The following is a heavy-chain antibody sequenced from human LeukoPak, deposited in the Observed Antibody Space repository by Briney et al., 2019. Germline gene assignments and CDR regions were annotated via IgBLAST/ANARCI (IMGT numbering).Heavy chain of an antibody. Sequence: GGSLRLSCAASGFTFSDYYMSWIRQAPGKVLEWVSYISSSGSTIYYADSVKGRFTISRDNAKNSLYLQMNSLRAEDTAVYYCARVIAATIGGYYFDYWGQGTLVTVSS. CDR3: ARVIAATIGGYYFDY. D-gene: IGHD5-24*01. CDR2: ISSSGSTI. V-gene: IGHV3-11*04. CDR1: GFTFSDYY. J-gene: IGHJ4*02.